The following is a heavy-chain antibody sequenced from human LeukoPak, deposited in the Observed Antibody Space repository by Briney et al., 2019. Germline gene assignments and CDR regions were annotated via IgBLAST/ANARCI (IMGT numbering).Heavy chain of an antibody. V-gene: IGHV3-30*14. CDR2: ISSDGSNK. CDR3: ARGDDSGYYDYFDY. CDR1: GFTFSSYA. Sequence: GGSLRLSCAASGFTFSSYAMHWVRQAPGKGLEWVTIISSDGSNKFYADSVKGRFTISRDNSKNTVFLHMNSLRAEDTAMYYCARGDDSGYYDYFDYWGQGALVTVSS. D-gene: IGHD3-22*01. J-gene: IGHJ4*02.